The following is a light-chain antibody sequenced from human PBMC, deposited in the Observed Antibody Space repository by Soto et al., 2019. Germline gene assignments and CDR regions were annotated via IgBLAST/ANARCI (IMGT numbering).Light chain of an antibody. Sequence: EIVLTQSPATLSLSPGDRATLSCRASQSVDRYLAWYQEKPGPAPRLLIYDTSDRATGLPDRFSGSGSGTDITLTISSLEAEDVEGSYSQHGSNWYTFGKGTKLEIK. CDR1: QSVDRY. CDR3: QHGSNWYT. J-gene: IGKJ2*01. CDR2: DTS. V-gene: IGKV3-11*01.